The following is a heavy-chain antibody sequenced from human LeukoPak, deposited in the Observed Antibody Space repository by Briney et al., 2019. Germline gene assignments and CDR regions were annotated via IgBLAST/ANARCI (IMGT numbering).Heavy chain of an antibody. CDR3: ARGSPGYSSSWCADY. CDR1: GFTFSSYG. Sequence: GGSLRLSCAASGFTFSSYGMHWVRQAPGKGLEWVAVISYDGSNKYYADSVKGRFTISRDNSKNTLYLQMNSLRAEDTAVYYCARGSPGYSSSWCADYWGRGTLVTVSS. J-gene: IGHJ4*02. CDR2: ISYDGSNK. V-gene: IGHV3-30*03. D-gene: IGHD6-13*01.